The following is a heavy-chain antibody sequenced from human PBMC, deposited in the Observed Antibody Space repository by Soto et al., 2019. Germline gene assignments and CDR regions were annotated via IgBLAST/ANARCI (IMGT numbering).Heavy chain of an antibody. V-gene: IGHV3-23*01. D-gene: IGHD7-27*01. J-gene: IGHJ2*01. CDR1: GFIFRSYA. CDR3: AKKGSPSGDHSNWYFDL. CDR2: IIGSGGSA. Sequence: GGSLRLSCAASGFIFRSYAMVWVRQGTGKGLEWISTIIGSGGSAYYADSVKGRFTISRDNSKNTLYLQMDSLSADDTAVYFCAKKGSPSGDHSNWYFDLWGRGTLVTVSS.